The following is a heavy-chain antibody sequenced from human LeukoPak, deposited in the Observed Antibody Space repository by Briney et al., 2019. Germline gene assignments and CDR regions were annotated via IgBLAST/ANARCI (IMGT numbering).Heavy chain of an antibody. Sequence: GGSLRLSCEVSGFTFSSYWMNWVRQAPGKGLEWVANIKQDGSDEYYVDSVKGRFTISRDNSKNTLYLQMNSLRAEDTAVYYCAKDWYDILTGYYYFDYWGQGTLVTVSS. CDR2: IKQDGSDE. J-gene: IGHJ4*02. V-gene: IGHV3-7*03. CDR3: AKDWYDILTGYYYFDY. CDR1: GFTFSSYW. D-gene: IGHD3-9*01.